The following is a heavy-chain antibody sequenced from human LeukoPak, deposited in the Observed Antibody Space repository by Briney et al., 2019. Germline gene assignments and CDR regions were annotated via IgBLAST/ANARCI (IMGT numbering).Heavy chain of an antibody. J-gene: IGHJ6*03. V-gene: IGHV1-69*13. D-gene: IGHD3-10*01. Sequence: GASVKVSCKASGGTFSSYAISWVRQAPGQGLEWMGGIIPIFGTANYAQKFQGRVTITADESTSTAYMELSSLRSEDTAVYYCARGDYGSGSYCPMVCYYYMDVWGKGTTVTISS. CDR3: ARGDYGSGSYCPMVCYYYMDV. CDR2: IIPIFGTA. CDR1: GGTFSSYA.